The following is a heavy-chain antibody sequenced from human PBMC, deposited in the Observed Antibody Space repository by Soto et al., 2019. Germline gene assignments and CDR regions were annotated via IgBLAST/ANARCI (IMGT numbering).Heavy chain of an antibody. CDR2: IYYSGST. D-gene: IGHD6-6*01. J-gene: IGHJ4*02. CDR1: GGSISSYY. CDR3: ATALSSSGSHYFDY. Sequence: SETLSLTCTVSGGSISSYYWSWIRQPPGKGLEWIGYIYYSGSTNYNPSLKSRVTISVDTSKNQFSLKLSSVTAADTAVYYCATALSSSGSHYFDYWGQGTLVTVSS. V-gene: IGHV4-59*12.